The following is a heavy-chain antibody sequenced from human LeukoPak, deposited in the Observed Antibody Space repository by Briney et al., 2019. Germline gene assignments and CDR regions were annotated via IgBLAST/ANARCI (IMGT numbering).Heavy chain of an antibody. D-gene: IGHD2-21*01. Sequence: GGSLRLSCAASGFIFRNYWMSWVRQAPGKGLEWVANIKEDGSEKYYVESVKGRFTISRDNAKNPLYLQMSSLRAEDTALYYCAKHPFDYWGQGTLVTVSS. V-gene: IGHV3-7*03. CDR1: GFIFRNYW. J-gene: IGHJ4*02. CDR2: IKEDGSEK. CDR3: AKHPFDY.